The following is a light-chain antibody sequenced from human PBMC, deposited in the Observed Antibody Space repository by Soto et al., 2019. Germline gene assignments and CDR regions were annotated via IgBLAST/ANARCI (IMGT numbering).Light chain of an antibody. Sequence: DIVMTQSPLSLPVTPGEPASISCRPSQSLLHSNGYNYLDWYLQKPGQSPQLLIYLGSNRASGVPDRFSGSGSGTDFTLKISRVEAEDVGVYYCMQALQTLFGQGTKVEIK. V-gene: IGKV2-28*01. CDR1: QSLLHSNGYNY. CDR3: MQALQTL. CDR2: LGS. J-gene: IGKJ1*01.